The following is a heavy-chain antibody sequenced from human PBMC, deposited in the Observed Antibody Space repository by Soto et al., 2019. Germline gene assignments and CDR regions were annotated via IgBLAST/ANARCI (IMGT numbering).Heavy chain of an antibody. CDR1: GFSFASFA. J-gene: IGHJ4*02. V-gene: IGHV3-23*01. Sequence: SGGSLRLSCTTSGFSFASFALTWVRQAPGQGLEWVATIVGSDAKTHYADSVKGRLSISRDTSRNTVYLQMNNLRADGTAIYYCAKWTYLDFWGQGTRVTVSS. D-gene: IGHD5-12*01. CDR3: AKWTYLDF. CDR2: IVGSDAKT.